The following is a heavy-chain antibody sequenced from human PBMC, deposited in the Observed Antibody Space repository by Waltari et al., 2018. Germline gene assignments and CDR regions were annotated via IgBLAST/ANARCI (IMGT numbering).Heavy chain of an antibody. CDR3: ARDRGRGLYLDT. J-gene: IGHJ4*02. Sequence: QLQLQESGPGLVKPSGTLSFICAVSGDSMSTSDYWSWVRQPPGKGLEWIGQVRGDGKTNYNPSFASRVTMSLDTSTYHFALKLTSATAADTALYYCARDRGRGLYLDTWGQGTLVTVSP. V-gene: IGHV4-4*02. D-gene: IGHD1-1*01. CDR1: GDSMSTSDY. CDR2: VRGDGKT.